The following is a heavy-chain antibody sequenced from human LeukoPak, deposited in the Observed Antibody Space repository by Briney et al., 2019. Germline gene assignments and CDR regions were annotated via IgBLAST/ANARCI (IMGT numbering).Heavy chain of an antibody. D-gene: IGHD4-17*01. V-gene: IGHV3-21*01. CDR3: VRDSDTYGDHTTRRFDS. CDR2: ISSSSSYI. CDR1: GFTFSSYN. Sequence: GGSLRLSCAASGFTFSSYNMNWVRQAPGKGLEWVSSISSSSSYIYYADSVKGRFIISRDNAKNSLYLELNSLRAEDTAVYHCVRDSDTYGDHTTRRFDSWGQGTLVTVSS. J-gene: IGHJ4*02.